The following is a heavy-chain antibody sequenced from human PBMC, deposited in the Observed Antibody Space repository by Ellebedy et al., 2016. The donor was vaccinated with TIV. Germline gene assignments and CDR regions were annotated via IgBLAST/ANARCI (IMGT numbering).Heavy chain of an antibody. CDR1: GFTFSSYA. J-gene: IGHJ4*02. V-gene: IGHV3-23*01. CDR2: ISGSGART. CDR3: AKSILTLNDFWGGYNDR. D-gene: IGHD3-3*01. Sequence: GGSLRLXXSASGFTFSSYAMSWVRQAPGKGLEWVSAISGSGARTHYADSVRGRFTISRDNSKNTLYLQMNSLRAEDTAVYYCAKSILTLNDFWGGYNDRWGQGTLVTVSS.